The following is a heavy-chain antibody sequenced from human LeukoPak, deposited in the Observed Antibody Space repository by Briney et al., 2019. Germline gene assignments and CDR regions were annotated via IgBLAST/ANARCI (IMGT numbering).Heavy chain of an antibody. D-gene: IGHD2-15*01. Sequence: ASVKVSCKASGYTFTSYYMHWVRQAPGQRLEWMGIINPSGGSTSYAQKFQGRVTMTRDMSTSTVYMELSSLRSEDTAVYYCARVGRYCSGGSCWRWFDPWGQGTLVTVSS. CDR2: INPSGGST. J-gene: IGHJ5*02. CDR1: GYTFTSYY. CDR3: ARVGRYCSGGSCWRWFDP. V-gene: IGHV1-46*01.